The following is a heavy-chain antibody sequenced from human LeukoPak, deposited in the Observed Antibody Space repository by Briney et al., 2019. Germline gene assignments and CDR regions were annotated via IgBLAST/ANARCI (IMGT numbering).Heavy chain of an antibody. CDR2: IIPIFGTA. D-gene: IGHD6-13*01. V-gene: IGHV1-69*01. J-gene: IGHJ4*02. Sequence: GASVKVSSKASGGTFISYAISWVRQAPGQGLEWMGGIIPIFGTANYAQKFQGRVTITADESTSTAYMELSSLRSEDTAVYYCARDESIAAAGFDYWGQGTLVTVSS. CDR1: GGTFISYA. CDR3: ARDESIAAAGFDY.